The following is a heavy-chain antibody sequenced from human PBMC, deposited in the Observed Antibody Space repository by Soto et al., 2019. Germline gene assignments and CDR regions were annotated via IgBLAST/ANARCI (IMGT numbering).Heavy chain of an antibody. CDR1: GFTFSSYG. V-gene: IGHV3-33*01. CDR2: IWYDGSNK. D-gene: IGHD6-13*01. J-gene: IGHJ6*02. CDR3: ARYRIAAAYYYGMDV. Sequence: WGSLRLSCAASGFTFSSYGMHFFRHSPCKWLEWVAVIWYDGSNKYYADSVKGRFTISRDNSKNTLYLQMNSLRAEDTAVYYCARYRIAAAYYYGMDVWGQGTTVTVSS.